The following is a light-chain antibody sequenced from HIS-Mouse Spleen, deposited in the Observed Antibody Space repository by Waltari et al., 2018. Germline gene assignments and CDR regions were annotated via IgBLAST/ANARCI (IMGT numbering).Light chain of an antibody. CDR2: RNH. CDR3: AAWDDSLSGPV. Sequence: QSVLTQPPSASGTPGQRVTISCSGSSSNIGSNYVYWYQQLPGTAPKLLSYRNHQRPSGGPDRFSGSKVGTSASLAISGLRSEDEADYYCAAWDDSLSGPVFGGGTKLTVL. CDR1: SSNIGSNY. J-gene: IGLJ3*02. V-gene: IGLV1-47*01.